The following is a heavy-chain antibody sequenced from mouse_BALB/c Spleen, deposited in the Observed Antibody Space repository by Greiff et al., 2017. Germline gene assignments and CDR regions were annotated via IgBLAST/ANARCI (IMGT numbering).Heavy chain of an antibody. CDR2: IYPGDGDT. J-gene: IGHJ2*01. V-gene: IGHV1-82*01. CDR3: ARSYGNRYYFDY. Sequence: QVQLQQSGPELVKPGASVKISCKASGYAFSSSWMNWVKQRPGQGLEWIGRIYPGDGDTNYNGKFKGKATLTADKSSSTAYMQLSSLTSVDSAVYFCARSYGNRYYFDYWGQGTTLTVSS. CDR1: GYAFSSSW. D-gene: IGHD2-1*01.